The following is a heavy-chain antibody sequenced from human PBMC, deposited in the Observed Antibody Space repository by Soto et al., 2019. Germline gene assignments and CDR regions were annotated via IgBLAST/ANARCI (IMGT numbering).Heavy chain of an antibody. CDR3: ARYIFGQGFKA. Sequence: QVQLVQPGAEVRKPGASVKVSCKASGDIFSNFDFNWVRQATGQGLEWIGWMRANSGDTGHDQKFQGRVRMTRDTSMSTAYMELSSLRAEDTAMYYCARYIFGQGFKAWDQGTLVFVSS. V-gene: IGHV1-8*01. CDR2: MRANSGDT. J-gene: IGHJ5*02. CDR1: GDIFSNFD. D-gene: IGHD3-3*02.